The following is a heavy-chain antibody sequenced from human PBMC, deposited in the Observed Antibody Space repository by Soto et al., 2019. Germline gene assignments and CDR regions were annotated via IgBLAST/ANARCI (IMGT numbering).Heavy chain of an antibody. CDR1: GGSISSGYYY. Sequence: SETLSLTGSVSGGSISSGYYYWSWIRQPPGKGLEWIGNIYYIGNTYYNQSLKSRLIISIDTSKNQFSVKVGSVTAADTAVYYCASSSLYGMDVCGQRTTVTVSS. V-gene: IGHV4-30-4*01. CDR2: IYYIGNT. J-gene: IGHJ6*02. CDR3: ASSSLYGMDV.